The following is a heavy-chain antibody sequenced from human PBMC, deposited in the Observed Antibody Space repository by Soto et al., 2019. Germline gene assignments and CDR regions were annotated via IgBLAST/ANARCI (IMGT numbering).Heavy chain of an antibody. D-gene: IGHD5-18*01. CDR2: MNHNSGNT. CDR3: ARERSYGLDY. J-gene: IGHJ4*02. V-gene: IGHV1-8*01. Sequence: QVQLVQSGAEVKKPGASVKVSCKSSGYTFTSYAINWVRQATGQGLEWMGWMNHNSGNTVYAQKFQGRVPMTRNTSIRTAYMELSSLRSEATAVYYCARERSYGLDYWGPGTLVTVSS. CDR1: GYTFTSYA.